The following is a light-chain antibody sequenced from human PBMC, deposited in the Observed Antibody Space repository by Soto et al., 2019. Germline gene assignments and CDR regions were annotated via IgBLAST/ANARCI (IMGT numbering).Light chain of an antibody. J-gene: IGLJ1*01. CDR1: KLGDKY. Sequence: SYELTQPPSVSVSPGQTASITCSGDKLGDKYACWYQQKPGQSPVLVIYQNSKRPSGIPERFSGSNSGNTATLTISGTQAMDEAAYYCQAWDGASAVFGTGTKVTVL. CDR3: QAWDGASAV. V-gene: IGLV3-1*01. CDR2: QNS.